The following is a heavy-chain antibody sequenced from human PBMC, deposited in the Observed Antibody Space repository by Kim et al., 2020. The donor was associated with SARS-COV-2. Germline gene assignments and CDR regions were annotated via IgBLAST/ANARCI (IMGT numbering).Heavy chain of an antibody. CDR3: ARKYRGPSLQWVRGVQWPHFDY. CDR2: INPNSGGT. D-gene: IGHD3-10*01. CDR1: GYTFTGYY. V-gene: IGHV1-2*06. Sequence: ASVKVSCKASGYTFTGYYMHWVRQAPGQGLEWMGRINPNSGGTNYAQKFQGRVTMTRDTSISTAYMELSRLRSDDTAVYYCARKYRGPSLQWVRGVQWPHFDYWGQGTLVTVSS. J-gene: IGHJ4*02.